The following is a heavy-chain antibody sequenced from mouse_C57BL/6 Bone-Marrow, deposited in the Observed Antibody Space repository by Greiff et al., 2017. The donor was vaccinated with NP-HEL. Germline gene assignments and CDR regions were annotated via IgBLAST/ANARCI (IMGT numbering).Heavy chain of an antibody. J-gene: IGHJ4*01. CDR3: AVYGKVDAMDD. CDR1: GYTFTNYW. V-gene: IGHV1-63*01. D-gene: IGHD2-1*01. CDR2: IYPGGGYT. Sequence: QVQLQQSGAELVRPGTSVKMSCKASGYTFTNYWIGWVKQRPGHGLEWIGDIYPGGGYTNYNEKFKGKATLTADKSSSTAYMQFSSLTSEDSAIYYCAVYGKVDAMDDWGQGTSVTVSS.